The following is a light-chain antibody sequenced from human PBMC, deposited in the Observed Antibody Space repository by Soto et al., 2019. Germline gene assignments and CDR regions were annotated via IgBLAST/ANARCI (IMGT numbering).Light chain of an antibody. J-gene: IGKJ3*01. CDR3: QQYDNLPLP. CDR1: QDISNY. CDR2: DAS. V-gene: IGKV1-33*01. Sequence: DIQMTQSPSSLSASVGDRVTITCQASQDISNYLNWYQQKPGKAPKLLIYDASNLETGVPSRFSGSGSGTDFTFTISSLQPADIATYYCQQYDNLPLPFGPGTKVDIK.